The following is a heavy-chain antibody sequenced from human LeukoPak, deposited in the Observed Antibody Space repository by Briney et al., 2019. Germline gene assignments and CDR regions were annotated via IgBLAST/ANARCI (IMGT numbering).Heavy chain of an antibody. CDR3: ARVLERRLDYYYGMDV. V-gene: IGHV1-24*01. J-gene: IGHJ6*02. CDR1: GYTLTELS. D-gene: IGHD1-1*01. CDR2: FDPEDGET. Sequence: ASVKVSCKVSGYTLTELSMHWVRQAPGKGLEWMGGFDPEDGETIYAQKFQGRVTITADESTSTAYMELSSLRSEDTAVYCCARVLERRLDYYYGMDVWGQGTTVTVSS.